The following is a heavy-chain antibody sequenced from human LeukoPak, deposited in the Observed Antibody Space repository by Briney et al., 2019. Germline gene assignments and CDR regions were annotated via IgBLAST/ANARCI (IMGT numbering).Heavy chain of an antibody. V-gene: IGHV3-30-3*01. J-gene: IGHJ1*01. Sequence: GGSLRLSWAASGFTFNSFAMEWVRQAPGKGPEWVAAISYDGTNNYYTDSVKGRFTISRDNSNNTVYLQMSSLRDEDTAVYYCARRPRSQSSEPLTGAEYFQHWGQGTLVTVSS. CDR2: ISYDGTNN. D-gene: IGHD1-14*01. CDR1: GFTFNSFA. CDR3: ARRPRSQSSEPLTGAEYFQH.